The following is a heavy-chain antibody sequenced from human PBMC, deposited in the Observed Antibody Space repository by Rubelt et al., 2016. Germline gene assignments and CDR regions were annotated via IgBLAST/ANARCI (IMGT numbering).Heavy chain of an antibody. Sequence: EVQLVESGGGLVQPGGSVRLSCAASGFILSNYNMYWVRQVTGKSLEWVSAIGTGGDTYYADSVKGRFTFSRENAKSSLALRMNSLGAEEYTAGYDCARDAEFSGDDLWGQGTTVTVSS. CDR3: ARDAEFSGDDL. CDR1: GFILSNYN. D-gene: IGHD5-12*01. J-gene: IGHJ3*01. V-gene: IGHV3-13*01. CDR2: IGTGGDT.